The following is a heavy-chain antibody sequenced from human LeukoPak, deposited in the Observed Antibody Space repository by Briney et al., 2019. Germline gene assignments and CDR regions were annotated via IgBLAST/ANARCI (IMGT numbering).Heavy chain of an antibody. Sequence: SETLSLACAVSGGSIRSGGYYWSWIRQHPGKGLEWIGYIYYSGSTYYNPSLKSRVTISVDTSKNQFSLKLSSVTAADTAVYYCARVLRDSSGYSLDYWGQGTLVTVSS. D-gene: IGHD3-22*01. J-gene: IGHJ4*02. CDR2: IYYSGST. CDR3: ARVLRDSSGYSLDY. V-gene: IGHV4-31*11. CDR1: GGSIRSGGYY.